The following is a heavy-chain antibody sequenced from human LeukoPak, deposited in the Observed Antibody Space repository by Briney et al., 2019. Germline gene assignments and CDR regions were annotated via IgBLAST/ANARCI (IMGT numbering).Heavy chain of an antibody. D-gene: IGHD2-21*01. CDR1: GGSIISTNW. Sequence: SETLSLTCAVSGGSIISTNWWSWVRQSPGKGLEWIGEIHYSGNSHYNPSLHGRVTMSVDKSKNHFSLNLTSLTAADTAVYFCARGGGRGGDLDYWGQGTLVTVSS. CDR3: ARGGGRGGDLDY. V-gene: IGHV4-4*02. J-gene: IGHJ4*02. CDR2: IHYSGNS.